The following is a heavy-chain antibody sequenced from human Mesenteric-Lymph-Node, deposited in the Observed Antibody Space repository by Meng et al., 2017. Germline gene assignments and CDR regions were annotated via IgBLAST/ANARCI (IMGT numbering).Heavy chain of an antibody. V-gene: IGHV3-74*02. CDR1: GFTFSSYA. J-gene: IGHJ4*02. CDR2: INEDGSTT. CDR3: AGNWGSDY. D-gene: IGHD7-27*01. Sequence: EVQLVGSGGGVVQPGGSLRLSCAASGFTFSSYAMGWVRQAPGKGLEWVSRINEDGSTTSYADSVKGRFTISRDNAKNTLYLEMNSLRAEDTAVYYCAGNWGSDYWGQGTLVTVSS.